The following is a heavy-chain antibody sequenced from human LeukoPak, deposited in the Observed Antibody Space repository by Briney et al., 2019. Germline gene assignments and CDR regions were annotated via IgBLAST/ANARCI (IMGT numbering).Heavy chain of an antibody. D-gene: IGHD3-22*01. CDR1: GFTFSSYS. CDR2: ISSSSSYI. V-gene: IGHV3-21*01. CDR3: ASLLSGYLDLDY. J-gene: IGHJ4*02. Sequence: GGSLRLSCAASGFTFSSYSMNWVRQAPGKGLEWVSSISSSSSYIYYADSVKGRFTISRDNAKNSLYLQMNSLRAEDTAVYYCASLLSGYLDLDYWGQGTLVTVSS.